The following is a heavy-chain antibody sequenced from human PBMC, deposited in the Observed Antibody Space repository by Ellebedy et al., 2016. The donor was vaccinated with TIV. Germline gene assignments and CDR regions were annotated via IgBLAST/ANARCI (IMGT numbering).Heavy chain of an antibody. CDR3: AKASRVVPAASCHY. CDR1: GFTFSSYA. J-gene: IGHJ4*02. V-gene: IGHV3-23*01. CDR2: ISGSGGST. D-gene: IGHD2-2*01. Sequence: GESLKISCAASGFTFSSYAMSWVRQAPGKGLEWVSAISGSGGSTYYADSVKGRFTISRDNSKNTLYLQMNSLRAEDTAVYYCAKASRVVPAASCHYWGQGTLVTVSS.